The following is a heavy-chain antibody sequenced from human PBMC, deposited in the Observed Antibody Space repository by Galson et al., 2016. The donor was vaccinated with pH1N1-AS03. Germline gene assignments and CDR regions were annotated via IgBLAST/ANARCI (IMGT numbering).Heavy chain of an antibody. Sequence: TLSLTCTVSGGSISSGGDYWTWIRQHPGKGLEWIGEINHSGSTAYNPSLRRRLSISLDKSKNQFSLKLSSVTATDTAVYYCARGEGYSEDNWGQGTLVTVSS. CDR1: GGSISSGGDY. J-gene: IGHJ4*02. CDR2: INHSGST. CDR3: ARGEGYSEDN. D-gene: IGHD2-21*01. V-gene: IGHV4-31*03.